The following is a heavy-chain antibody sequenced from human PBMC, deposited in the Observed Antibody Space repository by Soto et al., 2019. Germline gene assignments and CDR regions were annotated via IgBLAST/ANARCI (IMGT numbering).Heavy chain of an antibody. D-gene: IGHD6-6*01. CDR1: GFTFRTYG. J-gene: IGHJ6*02. V-gene: IGHV3-30*18. CDR3: AKVIRADSTSSNFSSHSGLDV. Sequence: QVQLVESGGGVVQPGRSLRLSCAASGFTFRTYGMHWVRQAPGKGLEWLAVISNNGINKYYADSVKGRFTISRDNSRDTLFLHMNTLGGEDTAIYYCAKVIRADSTSSNFSSHSGLDVWGQGTTVSVSS. CDR2: ISNNGINK.